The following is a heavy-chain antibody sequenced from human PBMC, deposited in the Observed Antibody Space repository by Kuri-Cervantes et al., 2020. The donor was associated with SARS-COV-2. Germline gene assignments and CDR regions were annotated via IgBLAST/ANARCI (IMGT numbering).Heavy chain of an antibody. J-gene: IGHJ4*02. CDR1: GNSITSDFY. CDR2: LYRSGST. D-gene: IGHD3-10*02. Sequence: GSLRLSCSVSGNSITSDFYWGWIRQPPGKGLEWIGSLYRSGSTHCNPSLKSRITISVDASKNQFSLRLTSVTAADTAVYYCARDLYVFGEKRSYYFDYWGQGTLVTVSS. CDR3: ARDLYVFGEKRSYYFDY. V-gene: IGHV4-38-2*02.